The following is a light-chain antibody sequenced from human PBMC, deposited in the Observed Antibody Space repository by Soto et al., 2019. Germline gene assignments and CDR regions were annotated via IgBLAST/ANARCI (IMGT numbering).Light chain of an antibody. CDR3: QQYNDRPGT. V-gene: IGKV3-15*01. Sequence: EIVMTQSPATLSVSPGERVTLSCRASQSVSSNLAWFQQKPGQAPRLLIYGASTRATGIPATFSSSGSGTEFTLTISSLQSEDFTVYYCQQYNDRPGTFGQGTKVEIK. CDR1: QSVSSN. CDR2: GAS. J-gene: IGKJ1*01.